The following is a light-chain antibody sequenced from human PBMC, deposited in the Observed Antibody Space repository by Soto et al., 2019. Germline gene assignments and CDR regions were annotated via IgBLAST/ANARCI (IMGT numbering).Light chain of an antibody. Sequence: EIVLTQSPGTLSLSGGERATLSCRASQTVSSSSLAWYQQSPGQAPRLLIYGASSRATGIPDRFSGSGSGTDFTLTISRLEPEDFAVYYCQQYGSSTGYTFGQGTKLEIK. V-gene: IGKV3-20*01. CDR2: GAS. CDR1: QTVSSSS. CDR3: QQYGSSTGYT. J-gene: IGKJ2*01.